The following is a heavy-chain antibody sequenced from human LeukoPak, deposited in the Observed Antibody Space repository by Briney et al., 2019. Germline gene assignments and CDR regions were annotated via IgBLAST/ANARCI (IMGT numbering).Heavy chain of an antibody. Sequence: PSETLSLTCAVYGGSFSGYYWGWIRQPPGKGLEWIGYIYYSGSTNYNPSLKSRVTISVDTSKNQFSLKLSSVTAADTAVYYCARGGANFNDGEPFDYWGQGTLVTVSS. D-gene: IGHD1-1*01. CDR1: GGSFSGYY. J-gene: IGHJ4*02. CDR3: ARGGANFNDGEPFDY. CDR2: IYYSGST. V-gene: IGHV4-59*01.